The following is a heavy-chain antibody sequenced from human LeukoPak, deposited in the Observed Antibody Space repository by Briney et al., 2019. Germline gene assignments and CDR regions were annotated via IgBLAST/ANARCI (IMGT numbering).Heavy chain of an antibody. CDR1: GGTFSSYA. D-gene: IGHD1-26*01. Sequence: ASVTVSCKASGGTFSSYAISWVRQAPGQGLEWMGWISAYNGNTNYAQKLQGRVTMTTDTSTSTAYMELRSLRSDDTAVYYCARALELDGYYYYYGMDVWGQGTTVTVSS. J-gene: IGHJ6*02. CDR2: ISAYNGNT. V-gene: IGHV1-18*01. CDR3: ARALELDGYYYYYGMDV.